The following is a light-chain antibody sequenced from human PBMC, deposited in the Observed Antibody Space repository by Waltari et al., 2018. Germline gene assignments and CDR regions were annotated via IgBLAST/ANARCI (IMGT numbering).Light chain of an antibody. V-gene: IGKV1-39*01. J-gene: IGKJ2*01. Sequence: DTQMTQSPSSLSASVGDSVTNTCRASQNVSPSLNWYQQKPGKAPVLLIFATSTLQSGVPSRFSGGGSKTDFTLTISSLQPEDCATYYCQQSHTFPYTFGQGTKLEIK. CDR1: QNVSPS. CDR3: QQSHTFPYT. CDR2: ATS.